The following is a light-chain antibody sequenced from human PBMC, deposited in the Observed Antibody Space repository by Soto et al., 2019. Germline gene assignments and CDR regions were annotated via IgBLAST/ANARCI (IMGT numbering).Light chain of an antibody. V-gene: IGKV1-5*01. CDR3: QQDYTYPYT. CDR2: DAF. J-gene: IGKJ2*01. CDR1: QSISSW. Sequence: DIQMTHSPSTLSAFVGDRVIITCRASQSISSWLAWYQKKRGKSPKLLIYDAFTLESGVPSRFSGSESGTEFTLTISSLQPDDFATYYCQQDYTYPYTFGPGTQLEIK.